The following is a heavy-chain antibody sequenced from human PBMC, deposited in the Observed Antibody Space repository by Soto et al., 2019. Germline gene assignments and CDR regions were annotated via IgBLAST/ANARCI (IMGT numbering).Heavy chain of an antibody. V-gene: IGHV3-74*01. CDR1: EFTFSGPS. CDR3: ARGWFGPDV. CDR2: IDKVGTDS. Sequence: EVQLVESGGGLVQPGGSLRLSCEASEFTFSGPSVPWVRQAPGKGLVWVSGIDKVGTDSTYADSVKGRFTSSRDNAKNTVYLQMNSLRVEDTAVYYCARGWFGPDVWGKGTTVTVSS. J-gene: IGHJ6*03. D-gene: IGHD3-10*01.